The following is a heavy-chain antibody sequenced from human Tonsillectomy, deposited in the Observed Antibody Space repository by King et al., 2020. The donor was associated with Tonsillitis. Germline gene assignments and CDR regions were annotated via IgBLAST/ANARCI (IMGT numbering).Heavy chain of an antibody. V-gene: IGHV1-69*01. CDR2: IIPIFGTA. CDR1: GGTFTSYA. D-gene: IGHD3-10*01. J-gene: IGHJ6*03. CDR3: ARGIYGSWTHYYFYFYMDV. Sequence: QLVQSGAEVKKPGSSVKVSCKASGGTFTSYAINWVRQAPGQGLEWMGGIIPIFGTANYAQKFQGRVTITADESTSTGYMEVSSLRSEDTAVYYCARGIYGSWTHYYFYFYMDVWGKGTTVTVSS.